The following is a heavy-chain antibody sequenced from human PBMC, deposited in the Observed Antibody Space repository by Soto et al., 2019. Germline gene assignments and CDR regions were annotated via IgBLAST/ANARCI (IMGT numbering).Heavy chain of an antibody. V-gene: IGHV4-59*01. D-gene: IGHD4-4*01. CDR2: IYNSGTT. CDR3: ARVSMSTVSWGFDP. J-gene: IGHJ5*02. CDR1: GDSITSNH. Sequence: PSETLSLTCAVSGDSITSNHWNWIRQPPGRGLEWIGYIYNSGTTKYNPSLKSRDIISVDTSKNQRSLKLSSVTAADTAVYYCARVSMSTVSWGFDPWGQGTLVTVSS.